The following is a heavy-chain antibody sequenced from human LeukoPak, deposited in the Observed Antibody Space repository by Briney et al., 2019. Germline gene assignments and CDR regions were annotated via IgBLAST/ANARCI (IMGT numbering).Heavy chain of an antibody. CDR1: GFTFTSSA. Sequence: ASVKVSCKASGFTFTSSAVQWVRQARGQRLEWIGWIVVGSGNTNYAQKFQERVTITRDMSTSTAYMELNSLRSDDTAVYYCATDPGETVPAAKGPRGDYCYGMDVWGQGTTVTVSS. D-gene: IGHD2-2*01. J-gene: IGHJ6*02. CDR2: IVVGSGNT. CDR3: ATDPGETVPAAKGPRGDYCYGMDV. V-gene: IGHV1-58*01.